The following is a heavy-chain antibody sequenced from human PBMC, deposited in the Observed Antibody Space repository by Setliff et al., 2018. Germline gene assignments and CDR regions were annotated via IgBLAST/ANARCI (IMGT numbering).Heavy chain of an antibody. V-gene: IGHV4-61*09. D-gene: IGHD1-1*01. Sequence: SETLSLTCTVSGGSISNTYYYWSWIRQPAGKGLEWIGHIYTSWSTNYNPSLKSRVTISVDASKNQLSLNLRSVTAADTAVYYCARTGTYRYFDYWGQGTQVTVSS. CDR1: GGSISNTYYY. CDR3: ARTGTYRYFDY. J-gene: IGHJ4*02. CDR2: IYTSWST.